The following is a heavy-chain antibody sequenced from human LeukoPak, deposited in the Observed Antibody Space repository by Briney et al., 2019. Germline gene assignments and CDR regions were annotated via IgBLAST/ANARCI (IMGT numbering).Heavy chain of an antibody. J-gene: IGHJ4*02. V-gene: IGHV4-4*07. CDR2: IYTSGST. CDR3: ASTYDSTGYPDY. CDR1: GGSISSYY. D-gene: IGHD3-22*01. Sequence: PSETLSLTCTVSGGSISSYYWSWIRQPAGKGLEWIGRIYTSGSTNYNPSLKSRVTMSVDTSRNQFSLKLRSVTAADTAVYYCASTYDSTGYPDYWGQGTLVSVSS.